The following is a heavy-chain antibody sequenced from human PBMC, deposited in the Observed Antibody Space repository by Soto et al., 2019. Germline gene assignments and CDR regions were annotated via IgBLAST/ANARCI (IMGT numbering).Heavy chain of an antibody. V-gene: IGHV3-30*04. CDR3: ARSYAGGSSSGFDY. Sequence: GGSLRLSCAASGFTFGSYAMHWVRQAPGKGLEWGAVISYDGSNKYYADSVKGRFTISRDNSKNTLYLQMNSLRAEDTAVYYCARSYAGGSSSGFDYWGQGALVTVSS. D-gene: IGHD6-13*01. CDR2: ISYDGSNK. J-gene: IGHJ4*02. CDR1: GFTFGSYA.